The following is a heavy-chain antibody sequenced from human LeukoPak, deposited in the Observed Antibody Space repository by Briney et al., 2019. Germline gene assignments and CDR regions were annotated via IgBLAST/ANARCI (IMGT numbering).Heavy chain of an antibody. D-gene: IGHD2-21*02. Sequence: SETLSLTCSASGVAVSSFYWSWIRQSPGKGLEWIGYFYYSGSTKYNPSLKSRVTMSGDTSKNQLSLKLRSVTAADTAMYYCARHRFASAVILDYWGQGDLVTVSS. CDR1: GVAVSSFY. CDR3: ARHRFASAVILDY. CDR2: FYYSGST. V-gene: IGHV4-59*08. J-gene: IGHJ4*02.